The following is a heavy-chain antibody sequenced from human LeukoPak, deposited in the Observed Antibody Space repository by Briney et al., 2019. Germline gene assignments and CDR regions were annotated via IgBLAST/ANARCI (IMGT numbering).Heavy chain of an antibody. J-gene: IGHJ3*02. D-gene: IGHD5-18*01. Sequence: GGSLRLSYAASGFNVSSNYMSWVREAPGKGLEWVSVIYSGGSTYYADSVKGRFTISRDNSKNTLYLQMNSLRAEDTAVYYCARGMTNSDAFDIWGQGTMVTVSS. CDR2: IYSGGST. CDR1: GFNVSSNY. CDR3: ARGMTNSDAFDI. V-gene: IGHV3-53*01.